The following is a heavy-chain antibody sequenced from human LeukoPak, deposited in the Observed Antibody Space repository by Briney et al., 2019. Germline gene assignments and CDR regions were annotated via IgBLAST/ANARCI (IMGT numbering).Heavy chain of an antibody. CDR2: IKSKTDGGTT. CDR1: GFTFNKAW. J-gene: IGHJ4*02. Sequence: GGSLRLSCAASGFTFNKAWMSWVRQAPGKGLEWVGRIKSKTDGGTTDHAAPVKGRFTISRDDSKNSLYLQMNSLKSEDTAVYYCITYRHGDYKIYWGQGTLVTVSS. CDR3: ITYRHGDYKIY. V-gene: IGHV3-15*01. D-gene: IGHD4-17*01.